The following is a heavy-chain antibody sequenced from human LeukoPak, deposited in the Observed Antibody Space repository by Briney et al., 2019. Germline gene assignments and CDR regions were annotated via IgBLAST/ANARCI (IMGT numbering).Heavy chain of an antibody. CDR1: GYTFTSYY. J-gene: IGHJ4*02. Sequence: ASVKVSCKASGYTFTSYYMHWVRQAPGQGLEWMGIINPSGGSTSYAQKFQGRVTMTRDTSTSTVYMDLSSLRSEDTAVYYCARDLANFGSGPTNFDYWGQGTLVTVSS. CDR3: ARDLANFGSGPTNFDY. CDR2: INPSGGST. V-gene: IGHV1-46*01. D-gene: IGHD6-19*01.